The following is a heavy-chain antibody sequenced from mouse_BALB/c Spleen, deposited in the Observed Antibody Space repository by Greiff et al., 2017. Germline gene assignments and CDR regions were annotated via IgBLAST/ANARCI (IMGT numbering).Heavy chain of an antibody. D-gene: IGHD2-4*01. CDR2: ISSGSSTI. J-gene: IGHJ4*01. CDR3: ARLDDYDEGYAMDY. V-gene: IGHV5-17*02. CDR1: GFTFSSFG. Sequence: EVQQVESGGGLVQPGGSRKLSCAASGFTFSSFGMHWVRQAPEKGLEWVAYISSGSSTIYYADTVKGRFTISRDNPKNTLFLQMTSLRSEDTAMYYCARLDDYDEGYAMDYWGQGTSVTVSS.